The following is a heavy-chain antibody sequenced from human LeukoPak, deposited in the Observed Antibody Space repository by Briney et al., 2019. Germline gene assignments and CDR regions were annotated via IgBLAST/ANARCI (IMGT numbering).Heavy chain of an antibody. V-gene: IGHV1-46*01. Sequence: ASVTVSCTASGYTFTVYYMHWVRQAPGQGREWMGIINPSGGSTSYAQKFQGRVTMTRDTSTSTVYMELSSLRSEDTAVYYCASHYDFWSGYPFYYYYMDVWGKGTTVTVSS. CDR2: INPSGGST. D-gene: IGHD3-3*01. CDR1: GYTFTVYY. CDR3: ASHYDFWSGYPFYYYYMDV. J-gene: IGHJ6*03.